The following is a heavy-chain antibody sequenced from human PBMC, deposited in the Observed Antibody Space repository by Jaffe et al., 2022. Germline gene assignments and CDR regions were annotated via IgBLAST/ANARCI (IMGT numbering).Heavy chain of an antibody. J-gene: IGHJ3*02. D-gene: IGHD6-6*01. CDR2: IFSNDEK. CDR1: GFSLSNARMG. CDR3: ARFLLGSSIAARALIAFDI. Sequence: QVTLKESGPVLVKPTETLTLTCTVSGFSLSNARMGVSWIRQPPGKALEWLAHIFSNDEKSYSTSLKSRLTISKDTSKSQVVLTMTNMDPVDTATYYCARFLLGSSIAARALIAFDIWGQGTMVTVSS. V-gene: IGHV2-26*01.